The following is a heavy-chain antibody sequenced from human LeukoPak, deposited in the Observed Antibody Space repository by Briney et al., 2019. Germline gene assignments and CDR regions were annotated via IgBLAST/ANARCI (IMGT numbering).Heavy chain of an antibody. CDR2: ISPSGDIK. Sequence: GGSLRLSCVASGFTFSRRGMNWVRQAPGKGLEWVSGISPSGDIKYYADSVKGRFTISRDNSKNTLYLQMNSLRAEDTAVYYCARVAYYYDSSESFSNYWDQGTLVTVSS. J-gene: IGHJ4*02. CDR1: GFTFSRRG. D-gene: IGHD3-22*01. V-gene: IGHV3-23*01. CDR3: ARVAYYYDSSESFSNY.